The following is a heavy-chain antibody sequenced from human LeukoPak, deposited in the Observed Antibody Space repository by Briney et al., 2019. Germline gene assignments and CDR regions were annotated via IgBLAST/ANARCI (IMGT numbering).Heavy chain of an antibody. Sequence: GGSLRLSCAASGFTFSNAWMSWVRQAPGKGLEWVGRIKSKTDGGTTDYAAPVKGRSTISRDDSKNTLYLQMNSLKTEDTAVYYCTTDYQYQPYPTTDYWGQGTLVTVSS. V-gene: IGHV3-15*01. D-gene: IGHD2-2*01. CDR3: TTDYQYQPYPTTDY. J-gene: IGHJ4*02. CDR1: GFTFSNAW. CDR2: IKSKTDGGTT.